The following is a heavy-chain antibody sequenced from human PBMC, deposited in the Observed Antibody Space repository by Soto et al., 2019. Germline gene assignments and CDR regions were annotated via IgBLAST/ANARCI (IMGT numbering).Heavy chain of an antibody. CDR2: INPSGGST. Sequence: RAPVKVSCKASGYTFTSYYMHWVRQAPGQGLEWMGIINPSGGSTSYAQKFQGRVTMTRDTSTSTVYMELSSLRSEDTAVYYCATGSKRAPYSYGYIGAFDIWGQGTMVTVSS. J-gene: IGHJ3*02. V-gene: IGHV1-46*01. D-gene: IGHD5-18*01. CDR1: GYTFTSYY. CDR3: ATGSKRAPYSYGYIGAFDI.